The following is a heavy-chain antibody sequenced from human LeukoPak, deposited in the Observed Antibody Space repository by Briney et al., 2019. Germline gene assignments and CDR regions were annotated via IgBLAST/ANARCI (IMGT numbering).Heavy chain of an antibody. Sequence: ASVKVSCKASGYTFTGYYIHWVRQAPGQGLEWMGWINPSSGGTNYAQKFQGRVTVTRDTSISTAYIELYSLTSDDTAVYYCGRVAYCGGGCYYYFDYWGQGTLVTVSS. D-gene: IGHD2-21*02. CDR1: GYTFTGYY. V-gene: IGHV1-2*02. J-gene: IGHJ4*02. CDR2: INPSSGGT. CDR3: GRVAYCGGGCYYYFDY.